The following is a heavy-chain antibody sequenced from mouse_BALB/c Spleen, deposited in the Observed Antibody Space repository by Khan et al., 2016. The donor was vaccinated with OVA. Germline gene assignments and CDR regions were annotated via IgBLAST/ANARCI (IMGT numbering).Heavy chain of an antibody. CDR2: IDPSTSYT. D-gene: IGHD1-1*02. Sequence: QVQLQQSGAEVAKPGASVKMSCKASGYTFTAYWIHWVKQRPGQGLEWIGYIDPSTSYTEYNQKFKDKATLTTDKSSSTAYLQLSSLTSEDSEVSYGARRGLFGIFAYWVQGTLFTVSA. CDR1: GYTFTAYW. V-gene: IGHV1-7*01. CDR3: ARRGLFGIFAY. J-gene: IGHJ3*01.